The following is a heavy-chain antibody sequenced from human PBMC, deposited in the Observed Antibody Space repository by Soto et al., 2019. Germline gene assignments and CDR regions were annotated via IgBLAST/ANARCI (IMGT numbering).Heavy chain of an antibody. CDR3: VRYCSTTLCNGVATRTFDY. D-gene: IGHD2-2*01. CDR1: RFTFSTYE. V-gene: IGHV3-48*03. J-gene: IGHJ4*02. Sequence: QPGGSLRLSCAASRFTFSTYEMNWVRQAPGKGLEWVSYISSSGYTVYYADSVKGRFTISRDNTRNSLYLQMNSLRDEDTALYYCVRYCSTTLCNGVATRTFDYWGQGTLVTVSS. CDR2: ISSSGYTV.